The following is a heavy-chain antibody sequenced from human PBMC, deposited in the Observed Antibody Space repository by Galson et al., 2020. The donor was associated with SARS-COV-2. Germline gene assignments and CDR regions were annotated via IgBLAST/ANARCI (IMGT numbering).Heavy chain of an antibody. CDR1: GGTFSSYT. CDR2: IIPMLNIT. Sequence: KISCKASGGTFSSYTLSWVRQAPGQGLEWLGRIIPMLNITYYAQHLQGRLTITADESTSTTDMELSSLRSDDTAIYYCARIASKIGSDFWGQGTLVSFSS. V-gene: IGHV1-69*02. D-gene: IGHD3-10*01. J-gene: IGHJ4*02. CDR3: ARIASKIGSDF.